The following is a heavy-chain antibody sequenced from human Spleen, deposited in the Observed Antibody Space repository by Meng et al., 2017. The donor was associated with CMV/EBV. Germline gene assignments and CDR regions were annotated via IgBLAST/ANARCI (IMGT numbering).Heavy chain of an antibody. CDR1: GFTFSSYS. V-gene: IGHV3-21*04. D-gene: IGHD1-1*01. Sequence: GGSLKLSCAASGFTFSSYSMNWVRQAPGKGLEWVSSISGRYTYYADALEGRVTISRDNADNSLYLQLNSLRVEDTAVYYCARFGITTDTDYDAFDFWGQGTVVTVSS. CDR2: ISGRYT. J-gene: IGHJ3*01. CDR3: ARFGITTDTDYDAFDF.